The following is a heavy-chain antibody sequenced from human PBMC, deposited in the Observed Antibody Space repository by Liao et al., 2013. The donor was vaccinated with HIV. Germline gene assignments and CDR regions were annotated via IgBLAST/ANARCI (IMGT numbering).Heavy chain of an antibody. J-gene: IGHJ4*02. Sequence: QVQLQESGSGLVKPSETLSLTCTVSGGSISSYYWSWIRQPPGKGLEWIGYIYYSGSTYYNPSLKSRLTISVDTSKNQFSLKLSSVTAADTAVYYCARVLRGGYSYGHYFDYVGQGTLVTVSS. V-gene: IGHV4-59*08. D-gene: IGHD5-18*01. CDR2: IYYSGST. CDR3: ARVLRGGYSYGHYFDY. CDR1: GGSISSYY.